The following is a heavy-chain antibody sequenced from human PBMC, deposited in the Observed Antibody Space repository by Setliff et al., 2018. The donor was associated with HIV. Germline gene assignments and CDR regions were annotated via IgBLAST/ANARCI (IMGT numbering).Heavy chain of an antibody. V-gene: IGHV4-61*02. CDR1: GDSITSQSYY. Sequence: SETLSLTCNVSGDSITSQSYYWSWIRQPAGKGLEWIGRIYISGSTNYNPSLKSRVSMSIDTSKKHFSLKLSSVTAADTAVYYCAKGFTMVRGAADYYFYYRDVWGKGTTVTVS. J-gene: IGHJ6*03. D-gene: IGHD3-10*01. CDR3: AKGFTMVRGAADYYFYYRDV. CDR2: IYISGST.